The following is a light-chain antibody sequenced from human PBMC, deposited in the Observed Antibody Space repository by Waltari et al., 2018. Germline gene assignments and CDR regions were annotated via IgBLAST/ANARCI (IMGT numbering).Light chain of an antibody. CDR1: QTVLHSTDNHNY. CDR2: WAS. Sequence: DIVMTQSPDSLAVSLRERATINCKSSQTVLHSTDNHNYLAWYQQKLGQPPTLLIYWASTRASGVPDRFSGSGSGTDFTLTISILQAEDVAVYYCQQYYDTPRTFGQGTRVEIK. J-gene: IGKJ1*01. V-gene: IGKV4-1*01. CDR3: QQYYDTPRT.